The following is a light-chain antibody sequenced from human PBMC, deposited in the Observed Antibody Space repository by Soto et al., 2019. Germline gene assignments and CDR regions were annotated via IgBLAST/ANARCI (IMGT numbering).Light chain of an antibody. CDR3: QQYYTLYT. V-gene: IGKV1-5*01. J-gene: IGKJ2*01. CDR2: DAP. CDR1: QNISNW. Sequence: DIQMTQSPSTLSASVGDRVTITCRASQNISNWLAWYQQRPGRAPNLLIHDAPTLESGVPSRFSGSGSVTEFTLTISSLQPDDFATYYCQQYYTLYTFGQGTKLEIK.